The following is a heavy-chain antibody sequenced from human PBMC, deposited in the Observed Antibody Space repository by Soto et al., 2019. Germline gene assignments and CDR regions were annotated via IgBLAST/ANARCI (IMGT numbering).Heavy chain of an antibody. Sequence: PSETLSLTCTVSGGSISSYYWSWIRQPPGEGLEWIGYIYYSGSTNYNPSLKSRVTISVDTSKNQFSLKLSSVTAADTAVYYCARVRRLGSPVPGNYMDVWGQGTTVTVSS. D-gene: IGHD2-2*01. CDR3: ARVRRLGSPVPGNYMDV. J-gene: IGHJ6*02. V-gene: IGHV4-59*01. CDR2: IYYSGST. CDR1: GGSISSYY.